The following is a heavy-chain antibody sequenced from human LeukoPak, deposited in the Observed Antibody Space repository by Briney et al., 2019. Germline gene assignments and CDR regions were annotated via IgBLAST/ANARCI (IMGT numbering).Heavy chain of an antibody. V-gene: IGHV3-23*01. J-gene: IGHJ4*02. CDR2: TSSSGDTT. CDR3: TKDRSGWTFEN. D-gene: IGHD6-19*01. Sequence: GGSLRLSCAASGFTFSSFGMSWVRQAPGKGLEWVSSTSSSGDTTFYADSVKGRFTVSRDNSKNSLFLQMNSLRAEDTAVYYCTKDRSGWTFENWGQGALVTVSS. CDR1: GFTFSSFG.